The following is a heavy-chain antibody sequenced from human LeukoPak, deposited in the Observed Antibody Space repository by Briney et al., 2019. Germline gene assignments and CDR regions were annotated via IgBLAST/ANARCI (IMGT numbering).Heavy chain of an antibody. CDR3: ARGLGRIGNWFDP. Sequence: SETLSLTCTVSGGSISSYYWSWIRQPPGKGLEWIGYIYYSGSTNYNPSLKSRVPISVDTSKNQFSLKLSSVTAADTAVYYCARGLGRIGNWFDPWGQGTLVTVSS. CDR1: GGSISSYY. J-gene: IGHJ5*02. CDR2: IYYSGST. V-gene: IGHV4-59*01. D-gene: IGHD7-27*01.